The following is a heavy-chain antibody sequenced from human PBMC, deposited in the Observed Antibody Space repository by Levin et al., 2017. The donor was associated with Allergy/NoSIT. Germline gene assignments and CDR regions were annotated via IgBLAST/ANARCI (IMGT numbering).Heavy chain of an antibody. V-gene: IGHV3-48*01. Sequence: GGSLRLSCAGSGFSFSTYSMNWVRQAPGKGLEWVSYISGSGSTIYYTDSVKGRFTISRDNAKRSLYLQMNSLRAEDTAVYYCARGSTFEYWGQGTLVTVSS. CDR1: GFSFSTYS. J-gene: IGHJ4*02. D-gene: IGHD5/OR15-5a*01. CDR3: ARGSTFEY. CDR2: ISGSGSTI.